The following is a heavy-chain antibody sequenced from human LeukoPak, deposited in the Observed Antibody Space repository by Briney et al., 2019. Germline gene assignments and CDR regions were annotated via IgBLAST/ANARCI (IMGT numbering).Heavy chain of an antibody. CDR1: GFTFSNYN. Sequence: GGSLRLSCAASGFTFSNYNMNWVRQAPGKGLEWVSYISSSSSAIYYADSVKGRFTISRDNAKNSLYLQMNSLRAEDTAVYYCAKDPPNDYSGSYPGLNLHDYWGQGTLVTVSS. V-gene: IGHV3-48*04. CDR3: AKDPPNDYSGSYPGLNLHDY. J-gene: IGHJ4*02. D-gene: IGHD1-26*01. CDR2: ISSSSSAI.